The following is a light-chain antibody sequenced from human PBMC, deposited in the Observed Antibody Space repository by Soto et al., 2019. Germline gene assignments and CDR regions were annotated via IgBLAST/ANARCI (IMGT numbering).Light chain of an antibody. CDR1: QTISTY. Sequence: DIQMTQSPSSLSASVGDRVTITCRASQTISTYLNWYQQKPGKAPKLLIFDASILQSGVPSRFSGSGSGTDFTLTITSLQPEDSATYYCQQSYSTPLTFGGGTKVQI. CDR3: QQSYSTPLT. CDR2: DAS. V-gene: IGKV1-39*01. J-gene: IGKJ4*01.